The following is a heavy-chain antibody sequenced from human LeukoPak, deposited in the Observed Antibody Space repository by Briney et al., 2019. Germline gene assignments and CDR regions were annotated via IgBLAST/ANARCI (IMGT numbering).Heavy chain of an antibody. CDR1: GYTFTSYG. CDR3: AREGNYYGSGSYFY. J-gene: IGHJ4*02. D-gene: IGHD3-10*01. Sequence: ASVKVSCKASGYTFTSYGISWVRQAPGQGLEWMGWISAYNGNTNYAQKLQGRVTMTTDTSTSTAYMELRSLRSDDTAVYYCAREGNYYGSGSYFYWGQGTLVTVSS. V-gene: IGHV1-18*01. CDR2: ISAYNGNT.